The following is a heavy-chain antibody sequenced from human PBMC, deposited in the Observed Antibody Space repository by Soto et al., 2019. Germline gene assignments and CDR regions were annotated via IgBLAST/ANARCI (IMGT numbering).Heavy chain of an antibody. CDR1: GGTFSSYT. D-gene: IGHD3-16*02. V-gene: IGHV1-69*04. J-gene: IGHJ6*03. Sequence: ASVKVSCKASGGTFSSYTISWVRQAPGQGLEWMGRIIPILGIANYAQKFQGRVTITAGKSTSTAYMELSSLRSEDTAVYYCARDTRGVVGSSFRSYYYMDVWGKGTTVTVSS. CDR3: ARDTRGVVGSSFRSYYYMDV. CDR2: IIPILGIA.